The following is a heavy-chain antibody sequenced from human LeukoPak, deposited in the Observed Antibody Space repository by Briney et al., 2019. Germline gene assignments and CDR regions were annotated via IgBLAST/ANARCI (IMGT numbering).Heavy chain of an antibody. J-gene: IGHJ4*02. CDR2: IYYSGST. CDR3: ARATRPYYDFWSGSTYYFDY. Sequence: PGESLRLSCAASGFIFSNYWMSWVRQPPGKGLEWIGSIYYSGSTYYNPSLKSRVTISVDTSKNQFSLKLSSVTAADTAVYYCARATRPYYDFWSGSTYYFDYWGQGTLVTVSS. CDR1: GFIFSNYW. V-gene: IGHV4-39*07. D-gene: IGHD3-3*01.